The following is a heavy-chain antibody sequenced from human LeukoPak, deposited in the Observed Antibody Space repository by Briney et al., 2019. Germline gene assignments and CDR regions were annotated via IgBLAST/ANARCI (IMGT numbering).Heavy chain of an antibody. Sequence: PGGSLRLSCAASGFTVSSNYMSWVRQAPGKGLEWVSVIYSGGSTYYADSVKGRFTISRDNSKNTLYPQMNSLRAEDTAVYYCARVVGYSYGTHFDYWGQGTLVTVSS. CDR2: IYSGGST. CDR1: GFTVSSNY. D-gene: IGHD5-18*01. J-gene: IGHJ4*02. V-gene: IGHV3-53*01. CDR3: ARVVGYSYGTHFDY.